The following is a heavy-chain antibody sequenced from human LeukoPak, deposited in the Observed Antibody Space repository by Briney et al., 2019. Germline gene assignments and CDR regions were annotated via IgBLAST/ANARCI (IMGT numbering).Heavy chain of an antibody. V-gene: IGHV4-34*01. J-gene: IGHJ6*03. CDR2: INHSGST. CDR1: GGSFSGYY. Sequence: SETLSLTCAVYGGSFSGYYWSWIRQPPGKGLEWIGEINHSGSTNYNPSLKRRATISVDKSKNQFSLKLSSVTAAATAVYYWGREGGIVVAGTWGRNSYYMDVWGKGTTVTVSS. D-gene: IGHD6-19*01. CDR3: GREGGIVVAGTWGRNSYYMDV.